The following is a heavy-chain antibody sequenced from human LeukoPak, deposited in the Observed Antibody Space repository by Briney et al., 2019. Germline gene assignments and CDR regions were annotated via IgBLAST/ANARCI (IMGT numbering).Heavy chain of an antibody. CDR1: GGSISSYY. J-gene: IGHJ6*03. CDR3: ARVFEWELPYYYYYMDV. D-gene: IGHD1-26*01. CDR2: IYTSGST. Sequence: KPSETLSLTCTVSGGSISSYYWSWIRQPAGKGLEWIGRIYTSGSTNYNPSLKSRVTMSVDTSKNQFSLKLSSVTAADTAVYYCARVFEWELPYYYYYMDVWGKGTTVTVSS. V-gene: IGHV4-4*07.